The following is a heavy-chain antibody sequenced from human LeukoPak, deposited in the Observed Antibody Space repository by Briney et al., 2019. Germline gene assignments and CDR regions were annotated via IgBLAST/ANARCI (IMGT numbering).Heavy chain of an antibody. Sequence: SGTLSLTCTVSDGSISNYYWSWVRQPPGKGLEWIAYIDNSGSTNYNPSLRSRVTISIDTSRNQFSLKLRSVTAADTAVYYCARTDYYDSSVIYYYALDIWGQGTMVTVSS. V-gene: IGHV4-59*01. J-gene: IGHJ3*02. CDR1: DGSISNYY. D-gene: IGHD3-22*01. CDR2: IDNSGST. CDR3: ARTDYYDSSVIYYYALDI.